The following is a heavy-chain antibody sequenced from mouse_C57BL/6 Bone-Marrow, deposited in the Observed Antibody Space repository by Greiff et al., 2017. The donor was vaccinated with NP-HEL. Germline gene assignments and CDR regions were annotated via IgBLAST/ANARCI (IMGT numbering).Heavy chain of an antibody. V-gene: IGHV5-4*01. D-gene: IGHD4-1*01. CDR3: ARQTGTGFAY. J-gene: IGHJ3*01. Sequence: DVQLVESGGGLVKPGGSLKLSCAASGFTFSSYAMSWVRQTPEKRLEWVATISDGGSYTYYPDNVKGRFTISRDNAKNNLYLQMSHLKSEDTAMYYCARQTGTGFAYWGQGTLVTVSA. CDR2: ISDGGSYT. CDR1: GFTFSSYA.